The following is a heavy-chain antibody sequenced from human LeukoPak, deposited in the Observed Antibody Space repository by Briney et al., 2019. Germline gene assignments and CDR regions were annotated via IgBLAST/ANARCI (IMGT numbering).Heavy chain of an antibody. Sequence: ASVKVSCKASGYTFISYYMHWVRQAPGQGLEWMGIINPTGGSTNYAQKFQGRVTMTMDTSTSTVYMELSSLRSEDTAVYYCARVGYYDILTGPRGPFDIWGQGTMVTVSS. D-gene: IGHD3-9*01. V-gene: IGHV1-46*01. CDR1: GYTFISYY. CDR2: INPTGGST. J-gene: IGHJ3*02. CDR3: ARVGYYDILTGPRGPFDI.